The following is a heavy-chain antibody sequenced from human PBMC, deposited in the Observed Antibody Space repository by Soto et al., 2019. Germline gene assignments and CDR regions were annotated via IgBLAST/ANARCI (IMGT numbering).Heavy chain of an antibody. V-gene: IGHV3-21*01. J-gene: IGHJ5*02. CDR3: ARDTYFYGSGSYGP. CDR2: ISSSGSFI. D-gene: IGHD3-10*01. Sequence: EVQLVESGGGLVKPGGSLRLSCAASGFTFSSYSMNWVRQAPGKGLEWVSSISSSGSFIYYADSVKGRFTISRDNAKNSLYLQMNRLRAEDTALYYCARDTYFYGSGSYGPWGQGTLVTVSS. CDR1: GFTFSSYS.